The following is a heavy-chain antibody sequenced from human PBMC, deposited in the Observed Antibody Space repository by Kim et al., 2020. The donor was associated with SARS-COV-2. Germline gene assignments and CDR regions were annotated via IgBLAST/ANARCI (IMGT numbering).Heavy chain of an antibody. V-gene: IGHV4-30-2*01. J-gene: IGHJ6*04. CDR3: AREAITMVQGVITRPGDV. CDR1: GGSISSGGYS. CDR2: IYHSGST. Sequence: SETLSLTCAVSGGSISSGGYSWSWIRQPPGKGLEWIGYIYHSGSTYYNPSLKSRVTITVDRSKNQFSLKLSSVTAADTAVYYCAREAITMVQGVITRPGDVWGKGTTFTVSS. D-gene: IGHD3-10*01.